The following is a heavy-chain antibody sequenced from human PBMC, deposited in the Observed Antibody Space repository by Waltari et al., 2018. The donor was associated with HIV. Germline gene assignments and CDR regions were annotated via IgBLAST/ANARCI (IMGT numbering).Heavy chain of an antibody. CDR2: ISGSGGST. Sequence: EVQLLESGGGLVQPGGSLRLSCAASGFTFSSYAMRWVRQAPGKGLEWVSAISGSGGSTYYADSVKGRFTISRDNSKNTLYLQMNSLRAEDTAVYYCAKDVNPQGLRDYFDYWGQGTLVTVSS. CDR1: GFTFSSYA. J-gene: IGHJ4*02. CDR3: AKDVNPQGLRDYFDY. V-gene: IGHV3-23*01.